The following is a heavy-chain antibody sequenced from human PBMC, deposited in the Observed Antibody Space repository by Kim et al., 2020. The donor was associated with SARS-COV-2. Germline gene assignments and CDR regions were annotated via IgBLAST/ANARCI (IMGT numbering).Heavy chain of an antibody. CDR3: ARGPGGMDV. V-gene: IGHV7-4-1*02. CDR2: GNT. J-gene: IGHJ6*02. Sequence: GNTTYAQGCTGRFVLSLDTSVSTAYLQISSLRAEDTAVYYCARGPGGMDVWGQGTTVTVSS.